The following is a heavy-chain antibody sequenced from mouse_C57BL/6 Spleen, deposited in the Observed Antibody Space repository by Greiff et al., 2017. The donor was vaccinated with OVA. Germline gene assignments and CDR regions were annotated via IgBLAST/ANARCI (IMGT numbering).Heavy chain of an antibody. CDR1: GYTFTSYW. D-gene: IGHD2-1*01. CDR3: ARGYYAPGRFDV. Sequence: QVQLQQPGAELVKPGASVKMSCKASGYTFTSYWITWVKQRPGQGLEWIGDIYPGSGSINYNEKFKSKATLTVDTSSSTAYMQLSSLTSEDSAVYDCARGYYAPGRFDVWGTGTTVTVSS. CDR2: IYPGSGSI. V-gene: IGHV1-55*01. J-gene: IGHJ1*03.